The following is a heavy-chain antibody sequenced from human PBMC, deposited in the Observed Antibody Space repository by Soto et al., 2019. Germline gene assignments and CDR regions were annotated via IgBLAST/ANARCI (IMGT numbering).Heavy chain of an antibody. CDR1: GGSFSGYY. CDR2: INHSGST. J-gene: IGHJ4*02. Sequence: SETLSLTCAVYGGSFSGYYWSWIRQPPGKGLEWIGEINHSGSTNYNPSLKSRVTISVDTSKNQFSLKLSSVTAADTAVYYCARVQDYVWGSYRLWYFDYWGQGTLVTVSS. D-gene: IGHD3-16*02. V-gene: IGHV4-34*01. CDR3: ARVQDYVWGSYRLWYFDY.